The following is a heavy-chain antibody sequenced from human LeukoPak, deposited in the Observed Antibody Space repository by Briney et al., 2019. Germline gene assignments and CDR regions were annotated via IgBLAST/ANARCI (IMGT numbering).Heavy chain of an antibody. J-gene: IGHJ4*02. Sequence: GGSLRLSCAASGFTFSSYAMSWVRQAPGKGLEWVSAISDGGGTTYYADSVQGGFTISRDYSKNTLFLQMNSLRADDTAVYYCAKVGTGDLFRALDYWGQGTLVTVSS. CDR3: AKVGTGDLFRALDY. CDR1: GFTFSSYA. CDR2: ISDGGGTT. V-gene: IGHV3-23*01. D-gene: IGHD1-14*01.